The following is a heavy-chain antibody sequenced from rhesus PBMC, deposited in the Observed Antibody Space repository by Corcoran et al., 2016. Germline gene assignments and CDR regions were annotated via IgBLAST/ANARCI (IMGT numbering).Heavy chain of an antibody. CDR1: GGSIRSGNR. J-gene: IGHJ4*01. CDR3: ARHFTSSHFDY. V-gene: IGHV4-93*02. D-gene: IGHD6-43*01. Sequence: QVELQESGPAVVKPSETLSLTGAVSGGSIRSGNRWTWVRLSPGKGLEWLALIYGSSGGAEYNPTLKSRGAISMDPSKNQFSLKLSSVTAADTAVYYWARHFTSSHFDYWGRGVLVTVSS. CDR2: IYGSSGGA.